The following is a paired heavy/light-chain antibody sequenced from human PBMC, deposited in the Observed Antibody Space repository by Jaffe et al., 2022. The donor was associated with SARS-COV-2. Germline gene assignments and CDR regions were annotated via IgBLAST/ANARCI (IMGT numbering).Heavy chain of an antibody. CDR1: GFTFSSYA. CDR2: ISGSGGST. V-gene: IGHV3-23*01. Sequence: EVQLLESGGGLVQPGGSLRLSCAASGFTFSSYAMSWVRQAPGKGLEWVSAISGSGGSTYYADSVKGRFTISRDNSKNTLYLQMNSLRAEDTAVYYCAKDWEYDFWSGYLYYYYGMDVWGQGTTVTVSS. J-gene: IGHJ6*02. CDR3: AKDWEYDFWSGYLYYYYGMDV. D-gene: IGHD3-3*01.
Light chain of an antibody. J-gene: IGLJ2*01. CDR2: GKN. CDR1: SLRSYY. CDR3: NSRDSSGNHHV. Sequence: SSELTQDPAVSVALGQTVRITCQGDSLRSYYASWYQQKPGQAPVLVIYGKNNRPSGIPDRFSGSSSGNTASLTITGAQAEDEADYYCNSRDSSGNHHVFGGGTKLTVL. V-gene: IGLV3-19*01.